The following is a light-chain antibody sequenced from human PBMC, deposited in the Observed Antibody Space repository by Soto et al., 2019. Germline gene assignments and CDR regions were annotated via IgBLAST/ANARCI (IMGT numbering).Light chain of an antibody. Sequence: EIVLTQSPATLSLSPGERATLSCRASQSVSSYLAWYQQKPGQAPRLLIYDASNRATGIPARFSGSGSGTDSTLTISSIGPEDFAVSYCQQRSNWPPPFTFGPGTKVDIK. J-gene: IGKJ3*01. CDR1: QSVSSY. CDR3: QQRSNWPPPFT. V-gene: IGKV3-11*01. CDR2: DAS.